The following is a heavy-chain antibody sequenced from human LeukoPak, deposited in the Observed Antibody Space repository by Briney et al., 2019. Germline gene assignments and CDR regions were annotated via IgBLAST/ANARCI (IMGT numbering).Heavy chain of an antibody. CDR2: MNPNSGNT. CDR3: ARVLGIAVAGTPFDY. CDR1: GYTFTSYD. J-gene: IGHJ4*02. Sequence: ASVKVSCKASGYTFTSYDMNWVRQAPGQGLEWMGWMNPNSGNTGYAQKFQGRVTITRNTSISTAYMELSSLRSEDTAVYYCARVLGIAVAGTPFDYWGQGTLVTVSS. V-gene: IGHV1-8*03. D-gene: IGHD6-19*01.